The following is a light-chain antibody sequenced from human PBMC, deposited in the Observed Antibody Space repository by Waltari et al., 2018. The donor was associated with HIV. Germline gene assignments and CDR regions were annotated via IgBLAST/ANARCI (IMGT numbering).Light chain of an antibody. CDR3: SSWDDSLNDVWV. CDR2: SDH. CDR1: DFNIGANT. Sequence: QSVLTQPPSASGTSGQRVTISCSGSDFNIGANTVNWYQQVPGMAPKLLIYSDHQRPSGVPDRFSGSKSGTSASLAISGLQSEDEANYYCSSWDDSLNDVWVFGGGTKVTVL. J-gene: IGLJ2*01. V-gene: IGLV1-44*01.